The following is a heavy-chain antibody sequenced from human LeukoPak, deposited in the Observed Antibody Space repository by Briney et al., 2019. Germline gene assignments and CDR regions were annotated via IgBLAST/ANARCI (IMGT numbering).Heavy chain of an antibody. CDR3: ARDLPISDSSGYYLDY. CDR1: GFIFSSKW. CDR2: IDNGGSYT. V-gene: IGHV3-74*01. Sequence: GGSLRLSCAASGFIFSSKWIHWVRQAPGKGLEWVSRIDNGGSYTSYADSVKGRFTVSRDNAKNTLYLQMSSLRAEDTAVYYCARDLPISDSSGYYLDYWGQGTVVTVSS. D-gene: IGHD3-22*01. J-gene: IGHJ4*02.